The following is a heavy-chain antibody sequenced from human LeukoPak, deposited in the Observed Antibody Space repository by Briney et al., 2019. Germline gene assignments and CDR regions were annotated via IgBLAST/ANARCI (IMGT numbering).Heavy chain of an antibody. CDR2: MNSNNGGP. D-gene: IGHD3-10*01. Sequence: ASVKVSCKASGYTFTDYYIHWMRQSPGQGLKWLGWMNSNNGGPNYAHKLQGWVTMTRDTSTTTAYMELSSLNSDDTAVYYCARDGRHYGQFDYWGQGTLVIVSS. V-gene: IGHV1-2*04. J-gene: IGHJ4*02. CDR3: ARDGRHYGQFDY. CDR1: GYTFTDYY.